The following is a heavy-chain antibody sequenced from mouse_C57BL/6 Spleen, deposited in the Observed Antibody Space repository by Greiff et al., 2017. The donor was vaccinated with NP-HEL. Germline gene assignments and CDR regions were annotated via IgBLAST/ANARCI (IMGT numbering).Heavy chain of an antibody. V-gene: IGHV1-55*01. CDR1: GYTFTSYW. Sequence: VQLHQPGAELVKPGASVKMSCKASGYTFTSYWITWVKQRPGQGLEWIGDIYPGSGSTNYNEKFKSKATLTVDTSSSTAYMQLSSLTSEDSAVYYCAPYGYDGTGYFDVWGTGTTVTVSS. J-gene: IGHJ1*03. CDR3: APYGYDGTGYFDV. CDR2: IYPGSGST. D-gene: IGHD2-2*01.